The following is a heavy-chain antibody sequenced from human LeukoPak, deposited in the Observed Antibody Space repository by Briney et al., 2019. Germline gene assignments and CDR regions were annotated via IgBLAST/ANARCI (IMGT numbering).Heavy chain of an antibody. Sequence: SDTVSLTCTVSGGSISSGGYFWSWLRQHPGKGLEWIGYTYYSGSPYYNPSLKSRVTISVDTSKNQFSLKLTSVAAADTAVYYCARGVLVAGAFDIWGQGAMVIVSS. CDR3: ARGVLVAGAFDI. V-gene: IGHV4-31*03. J-gene: IGHJ3*02. D-gene: IGHD3-3*01. CDR2: TYYSGSP. CDR1: GGSISSGGYF.